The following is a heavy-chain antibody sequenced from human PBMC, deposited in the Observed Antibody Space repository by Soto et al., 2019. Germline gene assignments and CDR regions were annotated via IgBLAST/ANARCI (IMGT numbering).Heavy chain of an antibody. CDR3: TSGGGGSW. D-gene: IGHD1-26*01. J-gene: IGHJ3*01. Sequence: EVQLVESGGGLVQPGGSLKLSCAASGFTFSGSAMHWVRQASGKGLEWVGRIRSKANSYATAYAASVKGRFTISRDDSKNTAYLKMNSLKPEDPAVYSCTSGGGGSWWGQGTMVTVSS. CDR2: IRSKANSYAT. CDR1: GFTFSGSA. V-gene: IGHV3-73*02.